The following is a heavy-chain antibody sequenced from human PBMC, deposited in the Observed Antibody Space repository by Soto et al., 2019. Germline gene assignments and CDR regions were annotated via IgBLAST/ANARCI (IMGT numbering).Heavy chain of an antibody. CDR1: GGSLSSYY. J-gene: IGHJ4*02. Sequence: QVQLQESGPGLVKPSETLSLTCTVSGGSLSSYYWSWIRQPPGKGLEWIGYIYYSGSTNYNPSLKSRVTISVGTSQNQFSLRLRSVTAADTAVDYCARRWGEALYYWGQGTLVTVSS. V-gene: IGHV4-59*08. D-gene: IGHD3-16*01. CDR2: IYYSGST. CDR3: ARRWGEALYY.